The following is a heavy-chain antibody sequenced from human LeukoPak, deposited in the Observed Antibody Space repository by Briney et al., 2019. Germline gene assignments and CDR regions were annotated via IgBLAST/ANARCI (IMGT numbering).Heavy chain of an antibody. Sequence: GASVKVSCKASGYTFTGYYMHWVRQAPGQGLEWMGRINPNNGGTNYAQKFQGRVTMTRDTSISTAYMELSRLRSDDTAVYYCASYGDSLAGLFLDYWGQGTLVTVSS. J-gene: IGHJ4*02. D-gene: IGHD4-17*01. CDR2: INPNNGGT. CDR3: ASYGDSLAGLFLDY. V-gene: IGHV1-2*06. CDR1: GYTFTGYY.